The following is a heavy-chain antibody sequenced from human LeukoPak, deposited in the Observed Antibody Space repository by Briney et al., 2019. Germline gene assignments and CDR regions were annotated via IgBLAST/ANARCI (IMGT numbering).Heavy chain of an antibody. CDR2: IYTSGST. D-gene: IGHD1-7*01. CDR3: ARDRRTGTTFSFDY. J-gene: IGHJ4*02. CDR1: GGSISSGSYY. Sequence: SETLSLTCTVSGGSISSGSYYWSWIRQPAGRGLEWIGRIYTSGSTNYNPSLKSRVTISVDTSKNQFSLKLSSVTAADTAVYYCARDRRTGTTFSFDYWGQGTLVTVSS. V-gene: IGHV4-61*02.